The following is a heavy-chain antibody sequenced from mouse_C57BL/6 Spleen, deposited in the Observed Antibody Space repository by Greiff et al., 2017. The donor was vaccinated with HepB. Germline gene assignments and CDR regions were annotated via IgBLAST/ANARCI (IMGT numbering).Heavy chain of an antibody. CDR3: ARLATVQEWAMDY. Sequence: QVQLKQPGAELVMPGASVKLSCKASGYTFTSYWMHWVKQRPGQGLEWIGEIDPSDSYTNYNQKFKGKSTLTVDKSSSTAYMQLSSLTSEDSAVYYCARLATVQEWAMDYWGQGTSVTVSS. D-gene: IGHD1-1*01. J-gene: IGHJ4*01. CDR1: GYTFTSYW. CDR2: IDPSDSYT. V-gene: IGHV1-69*01.